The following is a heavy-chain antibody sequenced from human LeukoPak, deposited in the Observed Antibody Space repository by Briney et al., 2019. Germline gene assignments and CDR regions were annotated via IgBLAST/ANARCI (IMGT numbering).Heavy chain of an antibody. D-gene: IGHD3-16*02. CDR2: IYYSGST. Sequence: SETLSLTCTVSGGSISSYYWSWIRQPPGKGLEWLGYIYYSGSTNYNPSLKSRVTISVDTSKNQFSLKLSSVTAADTAVYYCARVSSDDDYVWGSYRLDYWGQGTLVTVSP. V-gene: IGHV4-59*13. J-gene: IGHJ4*02. CDR1: GGSISSYY. CDR3: ARVSSDDDYVWGSYRLDY.